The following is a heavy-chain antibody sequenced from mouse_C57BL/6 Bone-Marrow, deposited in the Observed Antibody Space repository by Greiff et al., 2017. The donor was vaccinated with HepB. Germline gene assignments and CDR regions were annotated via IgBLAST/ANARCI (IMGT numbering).Heavy chain of an antibody. CDR2: IYPRSGNT. D-gene: IGHD1-1*01. CDR3: APLIFITTGYAMDY. CDR1: GYTFTSYG. V-gene: IGHV1-81*01. J-gene: IGHJ4*01. Sequence: QVQLKQSGAELARPGASVKLSCKASGYTFTSYGISWVKQRTGQGLEWIGEIYPRSGNTYYNEKFKGKATLTADKSSSTAYMELRSLTSEDSAVYFCAPLIFITTGYAMDYWGQGTSVTVSS.